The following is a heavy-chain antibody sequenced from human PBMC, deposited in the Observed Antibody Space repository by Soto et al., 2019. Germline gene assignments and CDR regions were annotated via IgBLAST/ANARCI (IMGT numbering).Heavy chain of an antibody. Sequence: QVQLVESGGAAVRPGGSRRLSWPRSGFTSIPYAMNGVRQAQARGREWVAVIWYDGSNKYYADSVKGRFTISRDNSKNTLYLQMNSLRAEDTAVYYCASPGRYCSSTSCYGGLDYWGQGTLVTVSS. J-gene: IGHJ4*02. CDR1: GFTSIPYA. V-gene: IGHV3-33*01. CDR2: IWYDGSNK. CDR3: ASPGRYCSSTSCYGGLDY. D-gene: IGHD2-2*01.